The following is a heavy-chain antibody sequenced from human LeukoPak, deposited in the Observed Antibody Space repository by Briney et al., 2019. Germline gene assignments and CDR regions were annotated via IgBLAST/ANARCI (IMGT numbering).Heavy chain of an antibody. Sequence: ASMKVSCKASGYTFTSYDINWVRQATGQGLEWMGWMNPNSGNTGYAQKFQGRVTMTRNTSISTAYMELSSLRSEDTAVYYCARGMERFLEWLPLFYYYYGMDVWGQGTTVTVPS. D-gene: IGHD3-3*01. CDR1: GYTFTSYD. V-gene: IGHV1-8*01. CDR2: MNPNSGNT. CDR3: ARGMERFLEWLPLFYYYYGMDV. J-gene: IGHJ6*02.